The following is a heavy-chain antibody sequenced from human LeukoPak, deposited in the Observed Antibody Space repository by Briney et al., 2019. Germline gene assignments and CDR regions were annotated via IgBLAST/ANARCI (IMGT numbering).Heavy chain of an antibody. J-gene: IGHJ4*02. Sequence: KPGGSLRLSCSVSGFTVSSKYMTWVRQAPGKGLEWVSSISSSSSYIYYADSVKGRFTISRDNAKNSLCLQMNSLRAEDTAVYYCARVKDFVGYSGYDYRGLSYYFDYWGQGTLVTVSS. CDR1: GFTVSSKY. D-gene: IGHD5-12*01. CDR2: ISSSSSYI. V-gene: IGHV3-21*01. CDR3: ARVKDFVGYSGYDYRGLSYYFDY.